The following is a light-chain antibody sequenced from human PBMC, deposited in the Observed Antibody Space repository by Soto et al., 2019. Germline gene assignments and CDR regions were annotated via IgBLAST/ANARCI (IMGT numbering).Light chain of an antibody. Sequence: QSVLTQPPSVSEAPRQRVTISCSGSSSNIGNNAVNWYQQLPGKAPKLLIYYDDLLSSGVSDRFSGSKSGTSASLAISGLQSEDEADYYCAAWDDSLNGSYVFGTGTKVTVL. CDR1: SSNIGNNA. CDR2: YDD. J-gene: IGLJ1*01. V-gene: IGLV1-36*01. CDR3: AAWDDSLNGSYV.